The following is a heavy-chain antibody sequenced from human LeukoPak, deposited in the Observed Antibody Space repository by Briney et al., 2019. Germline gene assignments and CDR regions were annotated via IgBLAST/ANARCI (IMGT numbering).Heavy chain of an antibody. Sequence: GGSLRLSCAASGFTFSSYSLNWVRQAPGKGLEWVSTISSGSSYIYYVDSVQGRFTISRDNAKNSLYLQMNSLRAEDTAVYYCARDKTYCGGDCPRGAFDIWGQGTMVTVSS. CDR3: ARDKTYCGGDCPRGAFDI. V-gene: IGHV3-21*01. D-gene: IGHD2-21*02. CDR1: GFTFSSYS. CDR2: ISSGSSYI. J-gene: IGHJ3*02.